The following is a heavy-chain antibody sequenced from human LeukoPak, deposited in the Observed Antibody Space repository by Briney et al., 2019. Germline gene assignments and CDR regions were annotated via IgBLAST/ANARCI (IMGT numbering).Heavy chain of an antibody. J-gene: IGHJ4*02. CDR2: IYSSGST. V-gene: IGHV3-53*01. CDR3: ARDRGSYFDY. CDR1: RLTLSINY. Sequence: GGSLGLFCAASRLTLSINYMSWVRHAPRKGLEWVSVIYSSGSTNYADSVKGRFTISRDNSKNTLYLQTNRQRAEDTAVYYCARDRGSYFDYWGQGTLVTVSS.